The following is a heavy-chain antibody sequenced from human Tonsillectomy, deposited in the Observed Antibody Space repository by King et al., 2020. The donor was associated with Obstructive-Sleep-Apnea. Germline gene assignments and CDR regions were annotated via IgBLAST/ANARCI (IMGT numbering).Heavy chain of an antibody. CDR2: INPNSGGT. Sequence: HVQLVQSGAEVKKPGASVKVSCKTSGYTFSDYYMHWVRQAPGQRREYMGWINPNSGGTKYAEKFQGRVTMTRDTSTSTVYMEMSSLRSDDTAVYYCARDLFCDFWGQGTLVTVSS. V-gene: IGHV1-2*02. J-gene: IGHJ4*02. CDR1: GYTFSDYY. CDR3: ARDLFCDF. D-gene: IGHD2/OR15-2a*01.